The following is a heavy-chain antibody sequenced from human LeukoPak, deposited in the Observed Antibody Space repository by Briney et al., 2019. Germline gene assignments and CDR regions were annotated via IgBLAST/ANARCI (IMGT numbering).Heavy chain of an antibody. CDR3: AKDEAYDSSGYSGDF. Sequence: GGSLRLSCAASGFTFSDYYMSWIRQAPGKGLEWVSKISSSGRTINYADSVKGRLTISRDNAKNSLYLQMNSLRAEDTAVYYCAKDEAYDSSGYSGDFWGQGTLVTVSS. D-gene: IGHD3-22*01. CDR2: ISSSGRTI. CDR1: GFTFSDYY. J-gene: IGHJ4*02. V-gene: IGHV3-11*04.